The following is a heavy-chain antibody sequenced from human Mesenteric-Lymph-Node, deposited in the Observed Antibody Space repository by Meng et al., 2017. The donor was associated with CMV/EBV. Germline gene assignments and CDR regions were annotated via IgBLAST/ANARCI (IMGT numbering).Heavy chain of an antibody. J-gene: IGHJ4*02. D-gene: IGHD7-27*01. CDR2: LYYSGST. V-gene: IGHV4-59*02. CDR1: GGGSVTSSY. Sequence: SETLSLTCTVSGGGSVTSSYWSWIRQPPGKGLEWIGSLYYSGSTNYNPSVRSRVSISLDTSKNQVSLKLSSVSAADTAVYYCAIQYAQLTGVAVWGQGTLVTVSS. CDR3: AIQYAQLTGVAV.